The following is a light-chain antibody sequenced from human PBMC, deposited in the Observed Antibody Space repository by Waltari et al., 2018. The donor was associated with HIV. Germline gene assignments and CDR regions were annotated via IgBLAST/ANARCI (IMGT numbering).Light chain of an antibody. J-gene: IGLJ3*02. CDR1: SSNIGAGYD. CDR2: GNR. Sequence: QSVLTQPPSVSGAPGQRVPISCPGSSSNIGAGYDVHWYQQFPGVAPKLLIYGNRHRPSGVPDRFSVSKSGASASLAITGLQAEDEADYYCQSYDSSLSTWVFGGGTKLTV. V-gene: IGLV1-40*01. CDR3: QSYDSSLSTWV.